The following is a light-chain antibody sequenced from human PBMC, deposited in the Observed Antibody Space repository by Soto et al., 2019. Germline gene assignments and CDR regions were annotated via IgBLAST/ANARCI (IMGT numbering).Light chain of an antibody. J-gene: IGLJ1*01. CDR2: ANI. V-gene: IGLV1-40*01. CDR1: SSNIGAGYV. CDR3: QSYDSTLSARYV. Sequence: QSVLTQPPSVSGAPGQRVTISCTGSSSNIGAGYVVHWYQQRPGAAPKLLISANINRPSGVPDRFSGSKSGTSASLAITGLQADDEGDYYCQSYDSTLSARYVFGTGTKVTVL.